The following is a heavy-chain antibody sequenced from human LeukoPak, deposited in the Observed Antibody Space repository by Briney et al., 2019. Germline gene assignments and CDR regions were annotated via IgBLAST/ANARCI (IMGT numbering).Heavy chain of an antibody. V-gene: IGHV3-30*03. CDR2: ISYDGSNK. J-gene: IGHJ6*03. D-gene: IGHD1-26*01. Sequence: GRSLRLSCAASGFTFSSYGMHWVRQAPGKGLEWVALISYDGSNKHYADSVKGRFTISRDNAKNSLFLQMNSLRAEDTAVYYCARDHVGATNYYYYYMDVWGKGTTVTISS. CDR3: ARDHVGATNYYYYYMDV. CDR1: GFTFSSYG.